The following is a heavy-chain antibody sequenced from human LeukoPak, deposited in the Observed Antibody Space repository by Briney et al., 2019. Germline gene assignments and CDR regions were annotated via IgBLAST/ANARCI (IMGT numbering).Heavy chain of an antibody. CDR2: ISSSSSSI. CDR1: GFTFSGYS. D-gene: IGHD6-13*01. V-gene: IGHV3-21*01. CDR3: ARDDLRGYSSSWYGIFDY. Sequence: GGSLRLSCAASGFTFSGYSMNWVRQAPGKGLEWVSSISSSSSSIYYAASVKGRFTISRDNAKNSLYLQMNSLRAEDTAVYYCARDDLRGYSSSWYGIFDYWGQGTLVTVSS. J-gene: IGHJ4*02.